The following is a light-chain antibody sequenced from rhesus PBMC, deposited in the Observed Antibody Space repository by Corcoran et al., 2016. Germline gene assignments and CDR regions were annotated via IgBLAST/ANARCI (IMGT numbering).Light chain of an antibody. CDR2: KAS. V-gene: IGKV1-25*01. CDR1: LDISSN. J-gene: IGKJ2*01. Sequence: DIQMTQSPSSLSALVGDTGTITCRASLDISSNLAWYQQKPGKAPKLLIYKASTLQSGVPSRFRGRGSGTDFTLTLRSLQPEDFAAYYCQQHISYPYSFGQGTEVEIK. CDR3: QQHISYPYS.